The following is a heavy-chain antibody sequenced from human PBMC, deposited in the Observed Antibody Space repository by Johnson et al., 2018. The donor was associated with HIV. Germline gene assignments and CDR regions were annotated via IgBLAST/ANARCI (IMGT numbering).Heavy chain of an antibody. CDR3: ARGVIAVAGSLGGFDI. CDR1: GFTLDDYG. D-gene: IGHD6-19*01. J-gene: IGHJ3*02. V-gene: IGHV3-20*04. CDR2: IHWNGGST. Sequence: VQLVESGGGVVQPGGSLRLSCAASGFTLDDYGMAWVRHAPGTGLEWVAGIHWNGGSTGYADSVQGRFTISRDNAKNSLYLQMNSLRPEDTAVSYCARGVIAVAGSLGGFDIWGQGTMVTVSS.